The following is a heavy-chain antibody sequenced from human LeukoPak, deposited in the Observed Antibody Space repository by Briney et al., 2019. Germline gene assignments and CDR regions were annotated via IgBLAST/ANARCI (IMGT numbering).Heavy chain of an antibody. Sequence: SETLSLTCTVSGGSISSGGYYWSWIRQHPGQGLEWIGYIYYSGSTYYNPSLKSRVTISVDTSKNQFSLKLSSVTAADTAVYYCARAIGYCTNGVCPGFDYWGQGTLVTVSS. CDR1: GGSISSGGYY. V-gene: IGHV4-31*03. J-gene: IGHJ4*02. D-gene: IGHD2-8*01. CDR3: ARAIGYCTNGVCPGFDY. CDR2: IYYSGST.